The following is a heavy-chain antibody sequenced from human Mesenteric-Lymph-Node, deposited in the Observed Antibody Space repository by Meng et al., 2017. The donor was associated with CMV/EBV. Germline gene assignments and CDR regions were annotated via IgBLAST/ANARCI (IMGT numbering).Heavy chain of an antibody. J-gene: IGHJ3*02. D-gene: IGHD6-19*01. Sequence: GESLKISCAASGFLFSSFAIHWVRQAPGKGLEWVTFISHDGDSKYYADPVRGRFTISRDNSKNTVTLEMNSLRPEDTAVYYCGRDGTGTVAGPHACDIWGQGTMVTVSS. CDR2: ISHDGDSK. V-gene: IGHV3-30*14. CDR3: GRDGTGTVAGPHACDI. CDR1: GFLFSSFA.